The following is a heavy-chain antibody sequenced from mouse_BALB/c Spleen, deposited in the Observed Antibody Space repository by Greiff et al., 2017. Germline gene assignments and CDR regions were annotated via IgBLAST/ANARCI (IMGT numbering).Heavy chain of an antibody. J-gene: IGHJ2*01. V-gene: IGHV3-2*02. D-gene: IGHD1-1*01. CDR1: GYSITSDYA. Sequence: EVQLQQSGPGLVKPSQSLSLTCTVTGYSITSDYAWNWIRQFPGNKLEWMGYISYSGSTSYNPSLKSRISITRDTSKNQFFLQLNSVTTEDTATYYCARRFDYYGSSYFDYWGQGTTLTVSS. CDR2: ISYSGST. CDR3: ARRFDYYGSSYFDY.